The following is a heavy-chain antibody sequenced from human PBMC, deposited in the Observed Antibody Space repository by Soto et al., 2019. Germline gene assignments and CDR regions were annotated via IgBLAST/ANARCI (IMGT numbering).Heavy chain of an antibody. Sequence: EVQLVESGGGLVLPGTSLRLSCAASGFTFDDYAMPWVRQAPGKGLEWVSGISWNSDTLVYADSVKGRFTISRDNAKNSVYLQMISLRTEDTALLYCATALRCQRLTGWTWVFDVWGRGTMVTVSS. CDR2: ISWNSDTL. CDR3: ATALRCQRLTGWTWVFDV. V-gene: IGHV3-9*01. D-gene: IGHD2-2*01. J-gene: IGHJ3*01. CDR1: GFTFDDYA.